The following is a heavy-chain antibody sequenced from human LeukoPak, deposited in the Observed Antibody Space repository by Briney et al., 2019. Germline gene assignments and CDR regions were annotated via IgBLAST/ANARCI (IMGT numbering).Heavy chain of an antibody. CDR3: ARGAGLGPSSNFDY. J-gene: IGHJ4*02. D-gene: IGHD3-10*01. V-gene: IGHV1-18*01. CDR2: ISPYSGNT. CDR1: GYLFINYG. Sequence: ASLRVSCKASGYLFINYGITWLRQAPGQGLECMGWISPYSGNTDYAQKLQGRVTMTTDTSTSTAYMELRSLRSDDTAVYYCARGAGLGPSSNFDYWGQGTLVTICS.